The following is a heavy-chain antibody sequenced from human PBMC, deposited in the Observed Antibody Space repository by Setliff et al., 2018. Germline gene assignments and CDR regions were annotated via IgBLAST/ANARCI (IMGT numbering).Heavy chain of an antibody. J-gene: IGHJ4*02. D-gene: IGHD2-21*01. V-gene: IGHV3-23*01. CDR3: AKDLFILNTIVVMGGF. Sequence: GGSLRLSCAASGFTFSNYAIICVRQAPGKGLEWVSTTSFSGDNTYYADSLKGRFTISRDNSKNTLYLQMNSLRAEDTAVYYCAKDLFILNTIVVMGGFWGQGTLVTVSS. CDR2: TSFSGDNT. CDR1: GFTFSNYA.